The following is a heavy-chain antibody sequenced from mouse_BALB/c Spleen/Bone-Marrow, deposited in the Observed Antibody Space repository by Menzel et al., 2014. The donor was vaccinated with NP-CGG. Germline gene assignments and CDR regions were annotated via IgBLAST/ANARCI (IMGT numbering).Heavy chain of an antibody. CDR3: VRSYDSYAMAF. J-gene: IGHJ4*01. V-gene: IGHV5-17*02. Sequence: EVKLMESGGGLAQPGGSRKLSCAASGFTFSSFGMHWVRQAPEKGLEWVAYTSSGSSTIYYADTVKGRFTISRDNPKNTLFLQMTSLRSEDTAMYYCVRSYDSYAMAFWGQGTSVTVSS. CDR1: GFTFSSFG. D-gene: IGHD2-10*02. CDR2: TSSGSSTI.